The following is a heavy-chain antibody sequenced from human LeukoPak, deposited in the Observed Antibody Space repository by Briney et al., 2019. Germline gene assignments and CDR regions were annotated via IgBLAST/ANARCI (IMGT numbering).Heavy chain of an antibody. D-gene: IGHD5-12*01. J-gene: IGHJ4*02. CDR2: INPSGGST. CDR3: TVPRGYSGYDSDFDY. V-gene: IGHV1-46*01. Sequence: ASVKVSCKASGSTFTSYYMHWVRQAPGQGLEWMGIINPSGGSTSYAQKFQGRVTMTRDMSTSTVYMELSSLRSEDTAVYYCTVPRGYSGYDSDFDYWGQGTLVTVSS. CDR1: GSTFTSYY.